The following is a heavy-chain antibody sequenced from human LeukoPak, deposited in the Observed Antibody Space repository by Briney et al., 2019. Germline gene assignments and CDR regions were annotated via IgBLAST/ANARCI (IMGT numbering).Heavy chain of an antibody. CDR1: GFTFAGYA. CDR2: ISSSGGST. Sequence: GGSLRLSCAASGFTFAGYAINWVRQSPGKGLEWVSGISSSGGSTYYADSVKGRFTISRDNYKNTLYLQMNSLRAEDTAVYYCAKDRVVVVRLLWYWGQGTLVTVSS. D-gene: IGHD2-2*01. J-gene: IGHJ4*02. CDR3: AKDRVVVVRLLWY. V-gene: IGHV3-23*01.